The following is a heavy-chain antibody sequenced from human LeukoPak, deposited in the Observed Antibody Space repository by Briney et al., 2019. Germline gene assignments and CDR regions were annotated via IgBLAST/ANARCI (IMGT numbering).Heavy chain of an antibody. V-gene: IGHV1-46*01. CDR1: GYTFTSYY. CDR2: INPSGGST. J-gene: IGHJ4*02. D-gene: IGHD3-10*01. Sequence: ASVKVSCKASGYTFTSYYMHWVRQAPGQGLEWMGIINPSGGSTSYAQKFQGRVTMTTDTSTSTAYMELRSLRSDDTAVYYCARVWITMVRGVIINFDYWGQGTLVTVSS. CDR3: ARVWITMVRGVIINFDY.